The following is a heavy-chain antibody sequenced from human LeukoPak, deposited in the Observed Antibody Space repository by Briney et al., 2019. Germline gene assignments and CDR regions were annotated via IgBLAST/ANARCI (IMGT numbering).Heavy chain of an antibody. J-gene: IGHJ4*02. Sequence: PSQTLSLTCAVSGGSISSGDYYWSLIRQRPQRGLEWIAYISYSRNTYYNTSLKSPPTISPDTSTNQFSPKVNSVTAADTAVYYCSKSTYDTSGFGYFDYWGQGTLVTVSS. V-gene: IGHV4-31*11. D-gene: IGHD3-22*01. CDR1: GGSISSGDYY. CDR3: SKSTYDTSGFGYFDY. CDR2: ISYSRNT.